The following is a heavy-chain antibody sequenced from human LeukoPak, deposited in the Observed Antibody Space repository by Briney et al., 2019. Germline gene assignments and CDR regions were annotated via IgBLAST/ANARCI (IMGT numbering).Heavy chain of an antibody. J-gene: IGHJ6*03. CDR3: ARQADCSGGSCYGYYYYYYMDV. CDR1: GYSFTSYW. Sequence: GESLKISCKGSGYSFTSYWIGWVRQMPGKGLEWMGIIYPGDSDTRYSPSFQGQVTISADKSISTAYLQWSRLKASDTAMYYCARQADCSGGSCYGYYYYYYMDVWGKGTTVTVSS. D-gene: IGHD2-15*01. CDR2: IYPGDSDT. V-gene: IGHV5-51*01.